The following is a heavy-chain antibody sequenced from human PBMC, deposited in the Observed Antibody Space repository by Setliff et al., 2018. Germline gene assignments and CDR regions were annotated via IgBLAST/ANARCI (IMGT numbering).Heavy chain of an antibody. J-gene: IGHJ5*02. V-gene: IGHV3-49*04. CDR2: IRSKAYGGTT. D-gene: IGHD2-21*01. CDR1: GFTFGDYA. Sequence: PGGSLRLSCTASGFTFGDYAMNWVRQAPGKGLEWVGFIRSKAYGGTTEYAASVKGRFTISRDDSKSIAYLQMNSLKTEDTAVYYCTRDLVIHNWFDPWGQGTLVTVSS. CDR3: TRDLVIHNWFDP.